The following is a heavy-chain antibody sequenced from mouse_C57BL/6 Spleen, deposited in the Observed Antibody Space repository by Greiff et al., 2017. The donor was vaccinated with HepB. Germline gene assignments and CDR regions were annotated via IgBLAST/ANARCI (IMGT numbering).Heavy chain of an antibody. CDR2: IYPGDGDT. Sequence: QVQLQQSGPELVKPGASVKISCKASGYAFSSSWMNWVKQRPGKGLEWIGRIYPGDGDTNYNGKFKGKATLTADKSSSTDYMQLSSLTSEDSAVYFCARTPIYYDYGDYWGQGTTLTVSS. CDR3: ARTPIYYDYGDY. D-gene: IGHD2-4*01. CDR1: GYAFSSSW. V-gene: IGHV1-82*01. J-gene: IGHJ2*01.